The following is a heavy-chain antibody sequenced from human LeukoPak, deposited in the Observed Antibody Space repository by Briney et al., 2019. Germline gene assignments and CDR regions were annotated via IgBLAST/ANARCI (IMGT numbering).Heavy chain of an antibody. CDR3: ARVLLSGYDRPIDF. D-gene: IGHD5-12*01. Sequence: PGGSLRLSCAASGFTFSSYEMTWVRQAPGKRLEWVSYISSSAGSIYLADSVKDRFSVSRDNAKNSLYLQMTSLRAEDTGIYYCARVLLSGYDRPIDFWGQGTLVTVSS. V-gene: IGHV3-48*03. CDR2: ISSSAGSI. CDR1: GFTFSSYE. J-gene: IGHJ4*02.